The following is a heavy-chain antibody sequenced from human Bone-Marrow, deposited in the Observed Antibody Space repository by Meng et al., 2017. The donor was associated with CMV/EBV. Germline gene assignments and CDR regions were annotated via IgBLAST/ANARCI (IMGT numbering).Heavy chain of an antibody. CDR3: ARTDSSSSYYRGYYYGMAV. V-gene: IGHV4-34*01. J-gene: IGHJ6*02. D-gene: IGHD6-6*01. CDR1: GGSFSGYY. CDR2: INHSGST. Sequence: GSLRLSCAVYGGSFSGYYWSWIRQPPGKGLEWIGEINHSGSTNYNPSLKSRVTISVDTSKNQFSLKLSSVTAADTAVYYCARTDSSSSYYRGYYYGMAVWGQGTTVTVSS.